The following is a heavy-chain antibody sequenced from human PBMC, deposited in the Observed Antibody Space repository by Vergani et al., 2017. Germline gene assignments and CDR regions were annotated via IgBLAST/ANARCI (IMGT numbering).Heavy chain of an antibody. V-gene: IGHV3-9*01. J-gene: IGHJ6*03. D-gene: IGHD6-6*01. CDR3: AKDMDGQLEYMDV. Sequence: EVQLVESGGGLVQPGRSLRLSCAASGFTFDDYAMHWVRQAPGKGLEWVSGISWNSGSIGYADSVKGRFTISRDNAKNSLYLQMNSLRAEDTALYYCAKDMDGQLEYMDVWGKGTTVTVSS. CDR2: ISWNSGSI. CDR1: GFTFDDYA.